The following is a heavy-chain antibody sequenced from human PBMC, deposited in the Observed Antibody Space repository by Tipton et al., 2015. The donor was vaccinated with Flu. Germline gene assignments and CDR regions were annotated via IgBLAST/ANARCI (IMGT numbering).Heavy chain of an antibody. CDR1: GGSITSSSTY. J-gene: IGHJ5*02. CDR2: ISYSGST. D-gene: IGHD5-18*01. CDR3: AREGPVGSTYGFNL. V-gene: IGHV4-31*03. Sequence: LRLSCTVSGGSITSSSTYWGWIRQPPGKGLEWIGYISYSGSTYYNPSLKSRVSISVDTSKNHFSLKLISVTAADTAVYYCAREGPVGSTYGFNLWGQGTPVTVSS.